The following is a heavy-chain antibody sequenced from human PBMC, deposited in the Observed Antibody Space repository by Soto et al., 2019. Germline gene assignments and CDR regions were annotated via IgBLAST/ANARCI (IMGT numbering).Heavy chain of an antibody. Sequence: QVQLVQSGAEVRKPGSSVKVSCKASGGTFSRHAISWVRQAPGQGLEWMGGIIPIFGTANYAQKFQGGVTIIADESTSTAYMELSSLRSEDTAIYFCARGWGYDSSDYYYAYWGQGTLVIVSS. CDR1: GGTFSRHA. V-gene: IGHV1-69*01. CDR2: IIPIFGTA. J-gene: IGHJ4*02. D-gene: IGHD3-22*01. CDR3: ARGWGYDSSDYYYAY.